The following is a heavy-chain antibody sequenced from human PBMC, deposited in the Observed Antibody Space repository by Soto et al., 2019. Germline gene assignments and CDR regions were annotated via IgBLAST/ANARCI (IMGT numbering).Heavy chain of an antibody. D-gene: IGHD4-17*01. Sequence: EVQLLESGGGLVQPGGSLRLSCEASGFYFGSYAMTWVRQAPGKGLEWVASIGGSGHATHYADSVQGRFTISRDDSERTLYLQMNSLRVEDTAVFYCAKSGPTVIYLDHWGQGRLVSVSS. J-gene: IGHJ4*02. CDR1: GFYFGSYA. CDR3: AKSGPTVIYLDH. V-gene: IGHV3-23*01. CDR2: IGGSGHAT.